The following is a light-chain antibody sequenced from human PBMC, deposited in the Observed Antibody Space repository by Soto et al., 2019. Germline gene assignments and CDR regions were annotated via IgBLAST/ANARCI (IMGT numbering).Light chain of an antibody. CDR1: SSNIGSNT. J-gene: IGLJ2*01. CDR3: AAWDDSLNVHVV. Sequence: SVLTQPPSASGTPGQRVTISCSGSSSNIGSNTVNWYQQLPGTAPKLLIYSNNQRPSWVPDRFSGSKSGTSASLAISGLQSEDEADYYCAAWDDSLNVHVVFGGGTKLTVL. CDR2: SNN. V-gene: IGLV1-44*01.